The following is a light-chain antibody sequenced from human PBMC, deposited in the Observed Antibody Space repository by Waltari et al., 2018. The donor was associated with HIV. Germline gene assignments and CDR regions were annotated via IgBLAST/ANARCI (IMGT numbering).Light chain of an antibody. CDR2: DVS. Sequence: HSVLTQPASMSGSLGQSIPISCLGSSNAVGGFHYVSRYQQSPYEAPRLVIYDVSNRPSGVAGRFSGSKSGSAASLTISGLQPEDEADYYCCSYSSSGTVLFGGGTRLTVL. CDR3: CSYSSSGTVL. CDR1: SNAVGGFHY. V-gene: IGLV2-14*03. J-gene: IGLJ2*01.